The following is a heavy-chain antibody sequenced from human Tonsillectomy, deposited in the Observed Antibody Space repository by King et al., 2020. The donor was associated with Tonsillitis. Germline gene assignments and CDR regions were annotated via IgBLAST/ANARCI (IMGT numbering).Heavy chain of an antibody. CDR3: ARRPEGMQMQGFDY. J-gene: IGHJ4*02. CDR1: GYTFTNYW. CDR2: IYPDDSDT. V-gene: IGHV5-51*01. D-gene: IGHD5-24*01. Sequence: QLVQSGAEVKKPGESLKISCKGSGYTFTNYWIGWVRQMPGKGLEWMGIIYPDDSDTRYSPSFQGQVTIPAHKSITTAHLQWSSLKASDTAMYYCARRPEGMQMQGFDYWGQGTLVTVSS.